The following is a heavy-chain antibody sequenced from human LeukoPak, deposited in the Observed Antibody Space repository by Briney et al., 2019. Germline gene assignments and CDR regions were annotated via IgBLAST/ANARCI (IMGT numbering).Heavy chain of an antibody. CDR1: GYTFTGYY. CDR2: INPNSGGT. J-gene: IGHJ5*02. CDR3: AREGRNFTDTNWFDP. V-gene: IGHV1-2*02. Sequence: GASVKVSCKASGYTFTGYYMHWVRQAPGQGLEWMGWINPNSGGTNYAQKFQGRVTMTRDTSISTAYMELTRLRSDDTAVYYCAREGRNFTDTNWFDPWGQGTLVTVSS. D-gene: IGHD2-15*01.